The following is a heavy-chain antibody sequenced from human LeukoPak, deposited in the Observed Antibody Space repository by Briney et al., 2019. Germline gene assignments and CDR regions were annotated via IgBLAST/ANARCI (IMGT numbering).Heavy chain of an antibody. CDR2: ISAYNGNT. J-gene: IGHJ5*02. CDR3: ARSSDDGYGDYMGGVWFDP. V-gene: IGHV1-18*01. Sequence: GASVRVSCKASGYTFTSYGISWVRQAPGQGLEWMGWISAYNGNTNYAQKLQGRVTMTTDTSTSTAYMELRSLRSDDTAVYYCARSSDDGYGDYMGGVWFDPWGQGTLVTVSS. D-gene: IGHD4-17*01. CDR1: GYTFTSYG.